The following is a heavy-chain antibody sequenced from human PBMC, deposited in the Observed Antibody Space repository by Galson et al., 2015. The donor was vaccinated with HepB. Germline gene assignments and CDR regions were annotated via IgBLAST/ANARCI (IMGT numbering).Heavy chain of an antibody. CDR3: AKDKGSSGYYYGMDV. CDR2: ISWNGGSI. V-gene: IGHV3-9*01. D-gene: IGHD1-26*01. J-gene: IGHJ6*02. Sequence: SLRLSCAASGFTFDDYAMHWVRQAPGKGLEWVSGISWNGGSIGYANSVKGRFTISRDNAKNSLYLQMNSLRAEDTALYYCAKDKGSSGYYYGMDVWGQGTTVTVSS. CDR1: GFTFDDYA.